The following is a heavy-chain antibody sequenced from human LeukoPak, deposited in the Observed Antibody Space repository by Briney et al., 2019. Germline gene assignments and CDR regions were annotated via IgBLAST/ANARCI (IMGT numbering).Heavy chain of an antibody. D-gene: IGHD6-13*01. CDR1: GFTVSSNY. CDR3: ARDGGQSGYSSSWSLDH. CDR2: IYSVGST. Sequence: GGSLRLSCAASGFTVSSNYMTWVRQAPGKGQEWVSFIYSVGSTYYADSVKGRFTISRDNSKNTLYLQMNSLRAEDTAVYYCARDGGQSGYSSSWSLDHWGQGTLVTVSS. V-gene: IGHV3-53*01. J-gene: IGHJ4*02.